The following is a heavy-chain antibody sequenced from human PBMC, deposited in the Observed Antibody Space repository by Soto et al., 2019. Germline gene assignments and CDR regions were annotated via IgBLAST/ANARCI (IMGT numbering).Heavy chain of an antibody. J-gene: IGHJ6*02. D-gene: IGHD5-18*01. CDR2: INPSGGST. CDR3: ARERPVDTAMVMPEDYYYYGMDV. CDR1: GYTFTSYY. Sequence: ASVKVSCKASGYTFTSYYMHWVRQAPGQGLEWMGIINPSGGSTSYAQKFQGRVTMTRDTSTSTVYMEVSSLRSEDTAVYYCARERPVDTAMVMPEDYYYYGMDVWGQGTTVTVSS. V-gene: IGHV1-46*01.